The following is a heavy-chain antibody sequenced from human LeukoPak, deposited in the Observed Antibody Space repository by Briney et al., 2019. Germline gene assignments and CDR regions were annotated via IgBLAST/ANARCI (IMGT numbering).Heavy chain of an antibody. J-gene: IGHJ4*02. V-gene: IGHV3-30*02. CDR1: GFIFGDYG. Sequence: GRSLRLFCTASGFIFGDYGVSWVRQAPGKGLEWVAFIRYDGSNKYYADSVKGRFTISRDNSKNTLYLQMNSLRAEDTAVYYCAKDPSFRPGYFDYWGQGTLVTVSS. CDR2: IRYDGSNK. CDR3: AKDPSFRPGYFDY.